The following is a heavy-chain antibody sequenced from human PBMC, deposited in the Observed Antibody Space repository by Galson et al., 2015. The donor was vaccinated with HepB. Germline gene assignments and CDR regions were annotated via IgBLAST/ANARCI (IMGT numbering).Heavy chain of an antibody. CDR3: ARYGWEAVPGTPNNYYMDV. CDR1: GFTLSSYG. Sequence: SLRLSCAASGFTLSSYGMNWVRQAPGKGLDWVSYISGGSIYIYYADSVKGRFTISRDNAKNSVYLQMNSLRAEDTAVYYRARYGWEAVPGTPNNYYMDVWGKGTTVTVSS. D-gene: IGHD6-19*01. CDR2: ISGGSIYI. J-gene: IGHJ6*03. V-gene: IGHV3-21*01.